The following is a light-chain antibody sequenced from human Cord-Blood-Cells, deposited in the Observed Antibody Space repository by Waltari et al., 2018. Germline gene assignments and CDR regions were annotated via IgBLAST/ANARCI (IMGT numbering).Light chain of an antibody. Sequence: QSALTQPASVSGSPGQSLTISCTGNSSDDGGYNYVSWYQQHPGKAPKPMIYDVSKRPTGVLNRFSGSTSGNTASLTISGLQAEDEADYYCSSYTSSSTYVFGTGTKVTVL. CDR1: SSDDGGYNY. V-gene: IGLV2-14*01. J-gene: IGLJ1*01. CDR2: DVS. CDR3: SSYTSSSTYV.